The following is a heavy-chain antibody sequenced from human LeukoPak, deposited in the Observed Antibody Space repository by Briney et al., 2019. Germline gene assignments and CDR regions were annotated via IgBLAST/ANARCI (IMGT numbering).Heavy chain of an antibody. CDR3: ARGYGVL. CDR2: ITLSGDYT. D-gene: IGHD3-3*01. J-gene: IGHJ4*02. CDR1: GFTFSDHY. Sequence: GGSLRLSCAASGFTFSDHYMRWIRQAPGKGLECISYITLSGDYTEYADSLKGRFTISRNTSKKSLFLEMNSLREDDMGVYYCARGYGVLWGQGPLVSVSS. V-gene: IGHV3-11*06.